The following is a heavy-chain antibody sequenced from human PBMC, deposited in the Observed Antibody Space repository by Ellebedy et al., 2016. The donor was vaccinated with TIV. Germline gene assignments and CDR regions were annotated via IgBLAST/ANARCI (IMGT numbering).Heavy chain of an antibody. Sequence: ASVKVSCKTSGGPFNSNAISWVRQAPGQGLEWMGGIMPMLRRVEYAQKFQGRVPISADELGSTAYMEVKTLRTDDSAVYYCARHSGYYWNYFDSWGQGALVTVSS. CDR1: GGPFNSNA. CDR2: IMPMLRRV. D-gene: IGHD3-22*01. CDR3: ARHSGYYWNYFDS. J-gene: IGHJ4*02. V-gene: IGHV1-69*13.